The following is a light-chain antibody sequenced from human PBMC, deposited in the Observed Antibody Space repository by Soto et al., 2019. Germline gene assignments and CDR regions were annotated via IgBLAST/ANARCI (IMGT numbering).Light chain of an antibody. Sequence: QAVVTQEPSLTVSPGGKVTLTCASSTGAVTSGYYPNWFQQKPGQAPSALIYSTSNKHSWTPARFSGSLLGGKAALTLSGLQHEDEAEYYCLLYYGGAVVFGGGTKLTVL. CDR2: STS. CDR3: LLYYGGAVV. V-gene: IGLV7-43*01. J-gene: IGLJ2*01. CDR1: TGAVTSGYY.